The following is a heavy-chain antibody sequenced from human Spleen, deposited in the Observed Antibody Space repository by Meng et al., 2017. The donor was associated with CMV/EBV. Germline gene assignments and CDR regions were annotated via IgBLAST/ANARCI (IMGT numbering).Heavy chain of an antibody. CDR1: GFTLSSYD. J-gene: IGHJ4*02. D-gene: IGHD3-9*01. CDR3: ARGTLFGPFDY. V-gene: IGHV3-13*01. Sequence: GESLKISCAASGFTLSSYDIHWVRQAAGASLEWVSGIGSAGKTYYADSVRGRFTLSRENAKNSLYLQMNSLRAEDTAVYYCARGTLFGPFDYWGQGTLVTVSS. CDR2: IGSAGKT.